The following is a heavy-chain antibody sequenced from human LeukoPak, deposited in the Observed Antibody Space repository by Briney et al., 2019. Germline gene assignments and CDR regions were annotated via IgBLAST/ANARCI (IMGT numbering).Heavy chain of an antibody. CDR2: IIPIFGTA. D-gene: IGHD4-23*01. CDR3: AREPRLNYGGQNYYYYGMDV. CDR1: GGTFSSYA. J-gene: IGHJ6*02. V-gene: IGHV1-69*13. Sequence: ASVKVSCKASGGTFSSYAISWVRQAPGQGLEWMGGIIPIFGTANYAQKFQGRVTITADESTSTAYMELSSLRSEDTAVYYCAREPRLNYGGQNYYYYGMDVWGQGTTVTVSS.